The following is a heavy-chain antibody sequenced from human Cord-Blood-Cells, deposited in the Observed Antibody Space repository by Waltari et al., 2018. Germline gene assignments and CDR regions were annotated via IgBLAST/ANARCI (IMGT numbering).Heavy chain of an antibody. CDR2: IYSGGST. Sequence: EVHLVEPGGGLVPPGGSLRLSCAASGLTVSSNSMTRVSQPPGKGLEWVSVIYSGGSTYYADSVKGRFTISRHNSKNTLYLQMNSLRAEDTAVYYCARERGPRYFDLWGRGTLVTVSS. CDR1: GLTVSSNS. CDR3: ARERGPRYFDL. V-gene: IGHV3-53*04. D-gene: IGHD3-10*01. J-gene: IGHJ2*01.